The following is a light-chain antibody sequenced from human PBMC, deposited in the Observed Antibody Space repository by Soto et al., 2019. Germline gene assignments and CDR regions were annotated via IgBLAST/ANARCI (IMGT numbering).Light chain of an antibody. V-gene: IGKV3-20*01. CDR3: QQHGSSLISA. J-gene: IGKJ2*01. CDR1: QSVSSTS. Sequence: EIVLTQSPGTLYLSPGERATLSCRATQSVSSTSLAWYQQKPGQAPRLLIYGASIRATGIPDRFSGSGAAKASTLTISRLEPEDFAVYYWQQHGSSLISAFGQRTKLEIK. CDR2: GAS.